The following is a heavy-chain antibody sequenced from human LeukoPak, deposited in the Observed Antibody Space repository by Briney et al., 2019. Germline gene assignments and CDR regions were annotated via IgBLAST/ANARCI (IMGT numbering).Heavy chain of an antibody. V-gene: IGHV3-23*01. CDR1: GFTFSSYA. CDR2: ISGSGGST. D-gene: IGHD6-13*01. J-gene: IGHJ4*02. Sequence: GASLRLSCAASGFTFSSYAMSWVRQAPGKGLEWVSAISGSGGSTYYADSVKGRFTISRDNSKNTLYLQMNSLRAEDTAVYYCAKDQTLYSSSCFDYWGQGTLVTVSS. CDR3: AKDQTLYSSSCFDY.